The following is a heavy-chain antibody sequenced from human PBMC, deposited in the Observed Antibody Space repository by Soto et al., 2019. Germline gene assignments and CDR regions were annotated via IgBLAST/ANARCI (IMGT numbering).Heavy chain of an antibody. Sequence: EVQLVESGGGLVQPGGSLRLSCAASGFTFSSYSMNWVRQAPGKGLEWVSYISSSSSTIYYADSVKGRFTISRDNAKNSLYLQMNGLRDEDTAVYYCARVQWLESLDYWGQGTLVTVSS. CDR1: GFTFSSYS. CDR3: ARVQWLESLDY. J-gene: IGHJ4*02. CDR2: ISSSSSTI. V-gene: IGHV3-48*02. D-gene: IGHD6-19*01.